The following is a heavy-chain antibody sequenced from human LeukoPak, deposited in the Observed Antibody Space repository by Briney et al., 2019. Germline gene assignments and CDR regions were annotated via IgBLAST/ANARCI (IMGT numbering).Heavy chain of an antibody. J-gene: IGHJ3*01. Sequence: GGSLRLSCAASGFTFSGDWMHWVRQAPGKGLEWVAVISYDGSNKYYADSVKGRFTISRDNSKSTLYLQMNSLRAEDTAVYYCARPWIQLWFEDAFDVWGQGTMVTVSS. CDR1: GFTFSGDW. CDR3: ARPWIQLWFEDAFDV. CDR2: ISYDGSNK. V-gene: IGHV3-30-3*01. D-gene: IGHD5-18*01.